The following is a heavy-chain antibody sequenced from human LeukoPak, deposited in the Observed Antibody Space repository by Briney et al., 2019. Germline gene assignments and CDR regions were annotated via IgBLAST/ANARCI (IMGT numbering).Heavy chain of an antibody. CDR1: GFTFDDYA. D-gene: IGHD2-2*01. CDR2: ISWNSGSI. Sequence: GRSLRLSCAASGFTFDDYAMHWVRQAPGKGLEWVSGISWNSGSIGYADSVKGRFTISRDNAKNSLYLQMNSLRAEDTALYYCVKDLGSSIRNPTFDYWGQGTLVTVSS. V-gene: IGHV3-9*01. J-gene: IGHJ4*02. CDR3: VKDLGSSIRNPTFDY.